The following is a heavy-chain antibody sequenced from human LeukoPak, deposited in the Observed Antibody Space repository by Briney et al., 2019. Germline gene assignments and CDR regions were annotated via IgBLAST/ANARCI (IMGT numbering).Heavy chain of an antibody. D-gene: IGHD3-3*01. J-gene: IGHJ4*02. Sequence: KPSETLSLTCTVSGGSISSYYWSWIRQPAGKGLEWIGRIYTSGSTNYNPSLKSRVTMSVDTSKNQFSLKLSSVTAADTAVYYCARERFWSGYYIPFDYWGQGTLVTVSS. CDR1: GGSISSYY. V-gene: IGHV4-4*07. CDR2: IYTSGST. CDR3: ARERFWSGYYIPFDY.